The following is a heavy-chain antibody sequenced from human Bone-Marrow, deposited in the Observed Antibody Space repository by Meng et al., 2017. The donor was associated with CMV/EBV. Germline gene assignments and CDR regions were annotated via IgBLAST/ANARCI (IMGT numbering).Heavy chain of an antibody. CDR1: GGTFSSYT. CDR3: ARGVATIRGYYYYYGMDV. V-gene: IGHV1-69*02. D-gene: IGHD5-12*01. CDR2: IIPILGIA. J-gene: IGHJ6*02. Sequence: SVKVSCKASGGTFSSYTISWVRQAPGQGLEWMGRIIPILGIANYAQKFQGRVTITADKSTSTAYMELSSLRSEDTAVYYCARGVATIRGYYYYYGMDVWGQGTTVTVAS.